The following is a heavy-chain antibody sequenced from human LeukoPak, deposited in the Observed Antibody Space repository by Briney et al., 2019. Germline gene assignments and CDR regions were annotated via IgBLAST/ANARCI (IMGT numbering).Heavy chain of an antibody. CDR1: GFTFSYYS. J-gene: IGHJ5*02. D-gene: IGHD6-19*01. V-gene: IGHV3-48*01. CDR3: AKIPYSSGWVQNWFDP. CDR2: IRSRDGTV. Sequence: GGSLRLSCVASGFTFSYYSMNWARQAPGKGLEWISYIRSRDGTVSYADSVKGRFTISRDNSKNTLYLQMNSLRAEDTAVYYCAKIPYSSGWVQNWFDPWGQGTLVTVSS.